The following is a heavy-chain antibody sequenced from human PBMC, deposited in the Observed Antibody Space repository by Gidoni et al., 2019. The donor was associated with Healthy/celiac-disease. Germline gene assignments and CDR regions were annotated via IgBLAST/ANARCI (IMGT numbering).Heavy chain of an antibody. V-gene: IGHV3-23*04. CDR3: ATTPCASCYGDY. CDR2: ISGSGGST. Sequence: VRLVVSGGGLVQPGGSLRLYCAASGFTFSSYAMSWVRQAPGKGLEWVSAISGSGGSTYYADSVKGRSTISRDNSKNTLYLQMNSLRAEDTAVYYCATTPCASCYGDYWGQGTLVPVSS. J-gene: IGHJ4*02. D-gene: IGHD2-2*01. CDR1: GFTFSSYA.